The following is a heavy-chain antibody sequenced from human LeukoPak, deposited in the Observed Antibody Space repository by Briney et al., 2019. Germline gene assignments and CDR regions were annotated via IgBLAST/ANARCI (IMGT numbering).Heavy chain of an antibody. V-gene: IGHV1-46*01. D-gene: IGHD6-13*01. CDR1: GYTFSSYY. CDR2: IIPSDGFT. CDR3: ARDVGITVADSFDP. J-gene: IGHJ5*02. Sequence: ASVKVSCKASGYTFSSYYVHWVRQAPGQGLEWMGMIIPSDGFTSYAQKFQGRVTMTTDTSTSTAYMEVRGLRSDDTAMYYCARDVGITVADSFDPWAREPWSPSPQ.